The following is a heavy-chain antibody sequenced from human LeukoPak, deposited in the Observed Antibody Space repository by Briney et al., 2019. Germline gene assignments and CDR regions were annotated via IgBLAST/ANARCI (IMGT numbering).Heavy chain of an antibody. CDR3: ARGAGYSYGYEVDY. V-gene: IGHV1-2*02. J-gene: IGHJ4*02. CDR1: GYTFTDYY. CDR2: INPNSGGT. Sequence: ASVKVSCKASGYTFTDYYMHWVRQAPGQGLEWMGWINPNSGGTNYAQKFQGRVTMTRDTSISTAYMELSRLRSDDTAVYYCARGAGYSYGYEVDYWGQGTLVTVSS. D-gene: IGHD5-18*01.